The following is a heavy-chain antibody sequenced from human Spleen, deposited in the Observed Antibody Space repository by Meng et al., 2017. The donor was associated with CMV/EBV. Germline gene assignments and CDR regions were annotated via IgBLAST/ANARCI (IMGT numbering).Heavy chain of an antibody. CDR3: AREVQIFGVVTPYYYYGMDV. Sequence: GGSLRLSCAASEFTFSSYWMSWVRQAPGKGLEWVANIKQDGSEKYYVDSVKGRFTISRDNAKNSLYLQMNSLRAEDTAVYYCAREVQIFGVVTPYYYYGMDVWGQGTAVTVSS. J-gene: IGHJ6*02. V-gene: IGHV3-7*01. CDR1: EFTFSSYW. CDR2: IKQDGSEK. D-gene: IGHD3-3*01.